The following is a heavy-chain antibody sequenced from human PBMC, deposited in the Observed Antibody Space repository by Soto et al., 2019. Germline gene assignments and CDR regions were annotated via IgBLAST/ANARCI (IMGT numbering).Heavy chain of an antibody. CDR2: TYYRSKWYN. V-gene: IGHV6-1*01. Sequence: SETLSLTCAISGDSVSSDSAAWNRIRQSPSRGLEWLGRTYYRSKWYNDYAVSVKSRITINPDTSKNQFSLQLNSVTPEDTAVYYCARSLPRIGWFDPWGQGTLVTVSS. CDR1: GDSVSSDSAA. J-gene: IGHJ5*02. CDR3: ARSLPRIGWFDP.